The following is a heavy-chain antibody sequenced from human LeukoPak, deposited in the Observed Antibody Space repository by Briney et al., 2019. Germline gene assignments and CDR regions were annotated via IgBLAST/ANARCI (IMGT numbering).Heavy chain of an antibody. CDR2: ISSSGGST. Sequence: PGGSLRLSCAASGFTFSSYAMSWVRQAPGKGLEWVSAISSSGGSTYYADSVKGRFTISRDNSKNTLYLQINSLRAEDTAVYYCAKRIAAAGPYFDYWGQGTLVTVSS. J-gene: IGHJ4*02. V-gene: IGHV3-23*01. CDR3: AKRIAAAGPYFDY. D-gene: IGHD6-13*01. CDR1: GFTFSSYA.